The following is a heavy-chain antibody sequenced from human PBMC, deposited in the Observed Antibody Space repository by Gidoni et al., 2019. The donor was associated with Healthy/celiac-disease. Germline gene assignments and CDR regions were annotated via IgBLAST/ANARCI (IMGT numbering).Heavy chain of an antibody. D-gene: IGHD3-22*01. J-gene: IGHJ6*02. CDR1: GGSISSSSYY. Sequence: QLQLQESGPGLVKPSETLSLTCTVPGGSISSSSYYWGWIRQPPGKGLEWIGSIYYSGSTYYNPSLKSRVTISVDTSKNQFSLKLSSVTAADTAVYYCARPGGYYYDSSGPGGDYYGMDVWGQGTTVTVSS. V-gene: IGHV4-39*01. CDR3: ARPGGYYYDSSGPGGDYYGMDV. CDR2: IYYSGST.